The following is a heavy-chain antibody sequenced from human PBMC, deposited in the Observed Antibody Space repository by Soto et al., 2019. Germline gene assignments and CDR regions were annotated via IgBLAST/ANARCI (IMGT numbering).Heavy chain of an antibody. V-gene: IGHV4-31*03. J-gene: IGHJ6*02. Sequence: SETLSLTCTVSGGSISSGGYYWSWIRQHPGKGLEWIGYIYYSGSTYYNPSLKSRVTISVDTSKNQFSLKLSSVTAADTAVYYCARETTMVRGAGMDVWGQGTTVTVSS. CDR2: IYYSGST. D-gene: IGHD3-10*01. CDR1: GGSISSGGYY. CDR3: ARETTMVRGAGMDV.